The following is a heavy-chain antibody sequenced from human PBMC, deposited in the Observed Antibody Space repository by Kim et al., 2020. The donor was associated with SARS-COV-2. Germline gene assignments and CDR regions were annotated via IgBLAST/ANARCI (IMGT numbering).Heavy chain of an antibody. J-gene: IGHJ4*02. V-gene: IGHV3-11*04. D-gene: IGHD3-22*01. CDR2: ISSSGSTI. Sequence: GGSLRLSCAASGFTFSDYYMSWIRQAPGKGLEWVSYISSSGSTIYYADSVKGRFTISRDNAKNSLYLQMNSLRAEDTAVYYCARVVLSEDYYYDSSGYYGPHFFDYWGQGTLVTVSS. CDR1: GFTFSDYY. CDR3: ARVVLSEDYYYDSSGYYGPHFFDY.